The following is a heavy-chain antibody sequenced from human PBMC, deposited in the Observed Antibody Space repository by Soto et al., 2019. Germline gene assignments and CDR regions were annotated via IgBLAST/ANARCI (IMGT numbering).Heavy chain of an antibody. J-gene: IGHJ4*02. V-gene: IGHV4-59*01. CDR3: AGHYSSCWYFYY. Sequence: QVPLQESGPGLVKPSETLSLTCTVSGGSISSYYWSWIRQPPGKGLEWIGYIYYSGSTNYNPSLTRRFWVPVDTSSSRFCLKLSPGTAADPAVYYCAGHYSSCWYFYYWGQGSLVIVSS. D-gene: IGHD6-13*01. CDR2: IYYSGST. CDR1: GGSISSYY.